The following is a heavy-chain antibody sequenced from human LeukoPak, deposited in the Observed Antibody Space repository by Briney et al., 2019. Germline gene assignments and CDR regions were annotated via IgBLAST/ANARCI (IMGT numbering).Heavy chain of an antibody. V-gene: IGHV3-7*01. J-gene: IGHJ6*03. CDR3: AKGAFRDQVQGYYYMDV. Sequence: GGSLRLSCAASGFTFCAICRGGVPRAPGRGGEGGANIKQDGSEKYYMASVKGRFIISRDNAKNSLYLQMNSLRAEDTAVYYCAKGAFRDQVQGYYYMDVWGKGTTVTVSS. D-gene: IGHD3-10*01. CDR2: IKQDGSEK. CDR1: GFTFCAIC.